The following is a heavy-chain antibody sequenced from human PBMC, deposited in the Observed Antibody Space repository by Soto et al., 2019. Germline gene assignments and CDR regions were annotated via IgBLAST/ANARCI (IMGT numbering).Heavy chain of an antibody. J-gene: IGHJ3*02. Sequence: ASVKVSCKVSGYTLTELSMHWVRQAPGKGLEWMGGFDPEDGETIYAQKFQGRVTMTEDTSTDTAYMELSSLRSEDTAVYYCATDSHEQWAGALDIWGQGTMVTVSS. CDR1: GYTLTELS. V-gene: IGHV1-24*01. CDR2: FDPEDGET. D-gene: IGHD6-19*01. CDR3: ATDSHEQWAGALDI.